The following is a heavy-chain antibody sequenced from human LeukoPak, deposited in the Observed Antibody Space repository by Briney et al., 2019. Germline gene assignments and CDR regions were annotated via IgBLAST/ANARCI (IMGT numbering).Heavy chain of an antibody. CDR3: ARLNIVVVVAPPYWFDP. CDR1: GGSISSSSYY. CDR2: IYYSGST. J-gene: IGHJ5*02. D-gene: IGHD2-15*01. V-gene: IGHV4-39*01. Sequence: SETLSLTCTVSGGSISSSSYYWRWIRQPPGKGLEWIGSIYYSGSTYYNPSLKSRVTISVDTSKNQFSLKLSSVTATDTAVYYCARLNIVVVVAPPYWFDPWGQGTLVTVSS.